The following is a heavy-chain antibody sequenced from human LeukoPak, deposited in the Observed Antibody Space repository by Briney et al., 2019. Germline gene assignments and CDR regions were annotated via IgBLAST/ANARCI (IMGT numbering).Heavy chain of an antibody. CDR3: ARGVTITMIVVVPPHFDY. Sequence: GASVKVSCKASGYTFTGYYMHWVRQAPGQGLEWMGWINPNSGGTNYAQKFQGRVTMTRDTSISTAYMELSRLRSDDTAVYYCARGVTITMIVVVPPHFDYWGQGTLVTVSS. J-gene: IGHJ4*02. D-gene: IGHD3-22*01. CDR2: INPNSGGT. CDR1: GYTFTGYY. V-gene: IGHV1-2*02.